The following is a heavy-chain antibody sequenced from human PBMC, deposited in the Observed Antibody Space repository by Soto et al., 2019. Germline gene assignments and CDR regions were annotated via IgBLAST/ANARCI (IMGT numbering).Heavy chain of an antibody. J-gene: IGHJ6*02. CDR1: GGSISSYY. V-gene: IGHV4-59*01. CDR2: IYYSGST. Sequence: SGTLSLTCTVSGGSISSYYWGWIRQPPGKGLEWIGYIYYSGSTNYNPSLKSRVTISVDTSKNQFSLKLSSVTAADTAVYYCARDPRDSSSWYEHDSYGMDVWGQGPTVTVP. D-gene: IGHD6-13*01. CDR3: ARDPRDSSSWYEHDSYGMDV.